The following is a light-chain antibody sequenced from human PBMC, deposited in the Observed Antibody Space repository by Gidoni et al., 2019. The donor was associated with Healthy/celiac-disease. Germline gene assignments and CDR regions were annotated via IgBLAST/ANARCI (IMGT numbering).Light chain of an antibody. CDR1: QSISSY. CDR3: QQSYSTPRYT. CDR2: AAS. J-gene: IGKJ2*01. V-gene: IGKV1-39*01. Sequence: DIQMTQSPSSLSASVGDRVTITCRASQSISSYLNWYQQKPGKAPKLLIYAASSLQSGVPSRFSGSGSGTDFTLTISSLQPEDFATYDCQQSYSTPRYTFXQXTKLEIK.